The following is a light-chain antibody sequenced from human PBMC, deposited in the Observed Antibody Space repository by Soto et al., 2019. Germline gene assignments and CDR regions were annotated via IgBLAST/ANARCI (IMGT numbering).Light chain of an antibody. Sequence: QSVLTQPPSASGTPGQKVFISCSGSSSNIGGTNYAYWYQQLPGAAPKLLMHSNNLRPSGVPERISGSKFGTAASLAISDVQSDDEADYYCAAWDDSFNAYVFGPGTKVTV. J-gene: IGLJ1*01. CDR3: AAWDDSFNAYV. V-gene: IGLV1-44*01. CDR2: SNN. CDR1: SSNIGGTNY.